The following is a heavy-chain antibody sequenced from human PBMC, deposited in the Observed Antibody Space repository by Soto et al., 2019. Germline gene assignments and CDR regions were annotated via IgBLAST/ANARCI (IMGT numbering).Heavy chain of an antibody. CDR1: GGSISSGDYY. D-gene: IGHD5-18*01. Sequence: SETLSLTCIVSGGSISSGDYYWSWIRQHPGKGLEWIGHIFYSGSTYYNPSLKSRLTISVDTSKKQFSLKLSSVTAADTAVYFCARAPATAMDTTTVYFDYWGQGIRVTVSS. CDR2: IFYSGST. CDR3: ARAPATAMDTTTVYFDY. J-gene: IGHJ4*02. V-gene: IGHV4-31*03.